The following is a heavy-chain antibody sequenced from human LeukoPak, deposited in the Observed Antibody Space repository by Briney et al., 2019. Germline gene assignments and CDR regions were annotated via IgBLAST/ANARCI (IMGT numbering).Heavy chain of an antibody. CDR1: GFTFSHAW. CDR2: ISTKTDGGTT. V-gene: IGHV3-15*01. Sequence: PRGSLRLSCTTSGFTFSHAWMTWVRQAPGKGLEWVGRISTKTDGGTTDYAAPVKGRFTISRDDSKNTLYLQMNSLKTEDTAVYYCIKSSGDWHWGQGTLVTVSS. CDR3: IKSSGDWH. J-gene: IGHJ4*02. D-gene: IGHD2-21*02.